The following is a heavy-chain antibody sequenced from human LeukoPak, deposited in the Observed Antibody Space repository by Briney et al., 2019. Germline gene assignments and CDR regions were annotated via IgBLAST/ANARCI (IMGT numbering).Heavy chain of an antibody. Sequence: PGGSLRLSCAASGFTFSSHWMSWVRQAPGKGLEWVANINRDGSEKSYEDSVKGRFTISRDNAQNLVYLQMSSLRAEDTAVYYCARDSGTPGFNFDYWGQGTLVTVSS. V-gene: IGHV3-7*01. CDR3: ARDSGTPGFNFDY. D-gene: IGHD1-14*01. CDR1: GFTFSSHW. J-gene: IGHJ4*02. CDR2: INRDGSEK.